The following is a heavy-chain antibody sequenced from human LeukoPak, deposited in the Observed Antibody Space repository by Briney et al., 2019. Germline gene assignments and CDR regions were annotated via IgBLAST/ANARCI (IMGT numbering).Heavy chain of an antibody. J-gene: IGHJ4*02. Sequence: LRLSCAASGFTFTSYDMNWVRQPPGKGLEWIAYISDIGSINYNPSLKSRVTISLDTSKNQFSLKLSSVTAADTAVYYCAGHHPRNTVDFWGQGTLVTVSS. D-gene: IGHD2/OR15-2a*01. V-gene: IGHV4-59*08. CDR3: AGHHPRNTVDF. CDR1: GFTFTSYD. CDR2: ISDIGSI.